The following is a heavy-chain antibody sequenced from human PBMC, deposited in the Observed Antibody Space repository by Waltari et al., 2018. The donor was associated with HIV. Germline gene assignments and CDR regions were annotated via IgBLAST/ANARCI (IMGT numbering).Heavy chain of an antibody. CDR1: GYTFSSFW. Sequence: EVQLVQSGAEVKKPGESLKISCKGSGYTFSSFWIGWVRQMPGKGLEWMGIIYPSDSDPRYSPSFQCQVTISADKSINTAYLQWSRLEASDTAMYFCATHLGVGTYDWFDPWGQGTQVTVSS. J-gene: IGHJ5*02. CDR2: IYPSDSDP. CDR3: ATHLGVGTYDWFDP. V-gene: IGHV5-51*01. D-gene: IGHD1-26*01.